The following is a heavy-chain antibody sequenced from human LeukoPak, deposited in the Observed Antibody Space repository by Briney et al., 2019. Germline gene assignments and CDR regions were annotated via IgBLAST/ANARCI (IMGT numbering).Heavy chain of an antibody. J-gene: IGHJ6*02. Sequence: PSETLSLTCIVSGGSISTNTYYWGWIRLPPGKGLEWIGEIHHRGTTYYNPSLRSRVTISVDTSKNQFSLKLTSVTAADTAVYYCARSHYDSTDYHYYYGMDVWAQGTTVTVSS. V-gene: IGHV4-39*07. D-gene: IGHD3-22*01. CDR3: ARSHYDSTDYHYYYGMDV. CDR2: IHHRGTT. CDR1: GGSISTNTYY.